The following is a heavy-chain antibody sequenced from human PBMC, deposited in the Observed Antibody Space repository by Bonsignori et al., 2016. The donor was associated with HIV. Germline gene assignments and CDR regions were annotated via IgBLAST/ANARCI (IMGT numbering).Heavy chain of an antibody. J-gene: IGHJ4*02. CDR3: ARDSRSYGSGSYYNN. D-gene: IGHD3-10*01. V-gene: IGHV1-18*01. Sequence: WVRQAPGQGLEWMGWISAYNGNTNYAQKLQGRVTMTTDTSTSTAYMELRSLRSDDTAVYYCARDSRSYGSGSYYNNWGQGTLVPSPQ. CDR2: ISAYNGNT.